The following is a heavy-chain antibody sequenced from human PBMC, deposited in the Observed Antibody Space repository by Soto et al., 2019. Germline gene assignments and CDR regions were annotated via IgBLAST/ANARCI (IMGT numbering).Heavy chain of an antibody. CDR2: IYYSGST. Sequence: PSETLSLTCTVSGGSISSSSYYWGWIRQPPGKGLEWIGSIYYSGSTYYNPSLKSRVTISVDTSKNQFSLKLSSVTAADTAVYYCARQNSRPVFFGDFDYWGQGNLVTFSS. CDR1: GGSISSSSYY. V-gene: IGHV4-39*01. D-gene: IGHD3-10*01. CDR3: ARQNSRPVFFGDFDY. J-gene: IGHJ4*02.